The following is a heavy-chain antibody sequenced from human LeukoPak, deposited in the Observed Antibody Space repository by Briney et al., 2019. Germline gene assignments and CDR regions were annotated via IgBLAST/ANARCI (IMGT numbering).Heavy chain of an antibody. CDR3: ARVRGYSGYGWFDP. Sequence: SETLSLTCTVSGGSISSSSYYWGWIRQPPGKGLEWIGSIYYSGSTYYNPSLKSRVTISVDTSKNQFSLKLSSVTAADTAVYYCARVRGYSGYGWFDPWGQGTLVTVSS. CDR2: IYYSGST. V-gene: IGHV4-39*07. J-gene: IGHJ5*02. CDR1: GGSISSSSYY. D-gene: IGHD5-12*01.